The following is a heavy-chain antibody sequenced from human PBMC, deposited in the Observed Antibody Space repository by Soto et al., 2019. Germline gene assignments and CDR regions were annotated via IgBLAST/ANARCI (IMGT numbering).Heavy chain of an antibody. CDR3: ARAGYGSVSYFAY. V-gene: IGHV4-59*01. Sequence: LSLTCTVSGDSISSYCWSWIRQPPGKGLEWIGYIFKTGSTNYNPSLKSRLTISVDTSKNQFSLKLSSMTAADTAVYYCARAGYGSVSYFAYWGQGTLVTVSS. CDR2: IFKTGST. J-gene: IGHJ1*01. CDR1: GDSISSYC. D-gene: IGHD3-10*01.